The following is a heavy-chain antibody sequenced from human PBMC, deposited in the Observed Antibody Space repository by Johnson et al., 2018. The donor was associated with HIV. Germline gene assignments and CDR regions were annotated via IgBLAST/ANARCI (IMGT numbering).Heavy chain of an antibody. Sequence: QVQLVESGGGVVQPGGSLRLSCAASGFTFSSYGMHWVRQAPGKGLEWVSSISGSGGTTYYADSVKGRFTISRDNSKNTLYLQMNSLRAEDTAVYYCASRYTVDAFDIWGQGTMVTVSS. CDR1: GFTFSSYG. CDR2: ISGSGGTT. CDR3: ASRYTVDAFDI. D-gene: IGHD1-1*01. J-gene: IGHJ3*02. V-gene: IGHV3-NL1*01.